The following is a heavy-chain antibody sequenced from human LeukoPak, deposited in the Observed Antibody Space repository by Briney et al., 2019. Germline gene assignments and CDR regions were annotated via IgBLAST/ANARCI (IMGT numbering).Heavy chain of an antibody. J-gene: IGHJ4*02. CDR3: ARARGATGGGYYFDY. D-gene: IGHD1-26*01. CDR2: IILILYTA. CDR1: GGTFSSYA. Sequence: GASVKVSCKASGGTFSSYAISWVRQAPGQGLVWMGRIILILYTAKYAQKFQGRVTMTRDTSTSTVYMELSSLRSEDPAVYYCARARGATGGGYYFDYWGQGNLVTVSS. V-gene: IGHV1-69*05.